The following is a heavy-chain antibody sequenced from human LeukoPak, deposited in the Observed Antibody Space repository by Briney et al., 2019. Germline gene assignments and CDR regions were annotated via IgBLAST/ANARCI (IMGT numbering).Heavy chain of an antibody. CDR3: AREDITMIVVNAFDI. V-gene: IGHV1-46*01. CDR1: GGTFSSYA. D-gene: IGHD3-22*01. J-gene: IGHJ3*02. Sequence: ASVKVSCKASGGTFSSYAISWVRQAPGQGLEWMGIINPSGGSTSYAQKFQGRVTMTRDTSTSTVYMELSSLRSEDTAVYYCAREDITMIVVNAFDIWGQGTMVTVSS. CDR2: INPSGGST.